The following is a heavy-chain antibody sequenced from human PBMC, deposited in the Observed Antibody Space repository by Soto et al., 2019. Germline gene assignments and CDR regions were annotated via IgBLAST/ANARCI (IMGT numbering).Heavy chain of an antibody. D-gene: IGHD3-10*01. CDR2: IKQDGSEK. Sequence: GGSLRLSCAASGFTFSSYWMSWVRQAPGKGLEWVANIKQDGSEKYYVDSVKGRFTISRDNAKNSLYLQMNSLRAEDTAVYYCARKGPMVRGVRTHYYYYGMDVWGQGTTVTVSS. V-gene: IGHV3-7*05. CDR1: GFTFSSYW. CDR3: ARKGPMVRGVRTHYYYYGMDV. J-gene: IGHJ6*02.